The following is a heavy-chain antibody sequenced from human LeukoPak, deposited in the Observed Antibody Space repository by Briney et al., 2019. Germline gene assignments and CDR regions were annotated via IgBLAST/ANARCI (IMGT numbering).Heavy chain of an antibody. D-gene: IGHD2-21*01. CDR3: ARVVESDAFDI. V-gene: IGHV3-74*01. J-gene: IGHJ3*02. CDR2: INSDGSST. CDR1: GFTFSSYW. Sequence: GGSLRLSCAASGFTFSSYWMHWVRQAPGKGLVWVSRINSDGSSTSYADSVKGRFTISRDNAKNTLYLQMNSLRAEDTAVYYCARVVESDAFDIWGQGTMVTVSS.